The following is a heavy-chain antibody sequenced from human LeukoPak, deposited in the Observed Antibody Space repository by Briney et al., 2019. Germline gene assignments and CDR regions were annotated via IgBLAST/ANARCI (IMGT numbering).Heavy chain of an antibody. CDR1: GFIFSDYW. CDR2: IKQDGGEK. CDR3: ARDGTAAGLYFDL. J-gene: IGHJ4*01. V-gene: IGHV3-7*01. D-gene: IGHD6-25*01. Sequence: PGGSLRPSCGVSGFIFSDYWMNWVRQAPGKGLEWVASIKQDGGEKSYVDSVKGRFTISRDNAKNSLYLQMSSLRAEDTAVYYCARDGTAAGLYFDLWGQGTPVTVSS.